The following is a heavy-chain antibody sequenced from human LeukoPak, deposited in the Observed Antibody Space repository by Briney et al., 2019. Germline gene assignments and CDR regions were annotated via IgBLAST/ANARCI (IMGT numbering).Heavy chain of an antibody. CDR1: GGSISSYY. Sequence: PSETLSLTCTVSGGSISSYYWSWIRQPPGKGLEWIGYIYTSGSTNYNPSLKSRVTISVDTSKNQFSLKLSSVTAADTAVYYCARGTPPKYYYGSGSYTLFDYWGQGTLVTVSS. V-gene: IGHV4-4*09. CDR3: ARGTPPKYYYGSGSYTLFDY. CDR2: IYTSGST. D-gene: IGHD3-10*01. J-gene: IGHJ4*02.